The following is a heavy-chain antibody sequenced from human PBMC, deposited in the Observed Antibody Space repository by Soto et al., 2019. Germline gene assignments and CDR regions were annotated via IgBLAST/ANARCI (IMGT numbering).Heavy chain of an antibody. J-gene: IGHJ4*02. D-gene: IGHD6-19*01. CDR1: GGTFSSYA. CDR3: ARGWSDSSGWLYFDY. V-gene: IGHV1-69*06. Sequence: QVQLVQSGAEVKKPGSSVKVSCKASGGTFSSYAISWVRQAPGQGLEWMGGIIPIFGTANYAQKFQGRVTITADKSTSTAYMELSRVRSEETAVYYCARGWSDSSGWLYFDYWGQGPLVTVSS. CDR2: IIPIFGTA.